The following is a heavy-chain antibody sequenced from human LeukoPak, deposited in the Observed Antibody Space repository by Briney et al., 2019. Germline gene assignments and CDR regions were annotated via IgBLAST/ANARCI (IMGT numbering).Heavy chain of an antibody. V-gene: IGHV4-59*08. D-gene: IGHD3-10*01. CDR2: IYYSGST. CDR3: ARQAIGFGEFHFDY. Sequence: SETLSLTCTVSGGSISSYYWSWIRQPPGKGLEWIGYIYYSGSTNYNPSLKSRVTISVDTSKNQFSLKLSSVTAADTAVYYCARQAIGFGEFHFDYWGQGIPVTVSS. CDR1: GGSISSYY. J-gene: IGHJ4*02.